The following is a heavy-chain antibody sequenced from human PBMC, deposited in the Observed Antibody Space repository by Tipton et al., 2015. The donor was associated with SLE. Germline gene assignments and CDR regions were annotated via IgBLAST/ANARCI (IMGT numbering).Heavy chain of an antibody. Sequence: TLSLTCTVSGGSISRNSFNWGWIRQPPGGGLEWIGSFYSGGSIYYRPSLESRVTISMDTSKNYLSLTLTSVAAADTAIYYCARQGTNGWYDAFDIWGPGTMVTVSS. CDR3: ARQGTNGWYDAFDI. V-gene: IGHV4-39*07. D-gene: IGHD6-19*01. J-gene: IGHJ3*02. CDR1: GGSISRNSFN. CDR2: FYSGGSI.